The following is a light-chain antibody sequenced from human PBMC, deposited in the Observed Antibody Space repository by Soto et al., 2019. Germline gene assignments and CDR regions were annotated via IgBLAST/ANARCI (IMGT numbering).Light chain of an antibody. CDR1: QAVRNND. CDR2: GAS. J-gene: IGKJ2*01. CDR3: HHYSRSPPYT. Sequence: EIVFTPSPDNLAFSPGERGTFFLRARQAVRNNDLAWYQQKPGQAPRLVLYGASTRPTGIPDRFSGSGSGTEFTLTISRLEPEDFAVYYCHHYSRSPPYTFGQGTKLDIK. V-gene: IGKV3-20*01.